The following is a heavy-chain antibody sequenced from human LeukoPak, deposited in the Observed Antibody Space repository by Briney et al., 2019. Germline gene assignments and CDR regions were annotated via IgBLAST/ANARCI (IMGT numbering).Heavy chain of an antibody. V-gene: IGHV5-51*01. CDR1: GYSFTAYW. CDR2: IYPGDSDT. J-gene: IGHJ4*02. D-gene: IGHD2-2*01. CDR3: ARLPPYCTSTSCFGPLFDY. Sequence: GESLKISCKASGYSFTAYWIAWVRQMPGKGLEWMGSIYPGDSDTRYSPSFQGQVTISADKSISTAYLRWRSLKASDTAMYYCARLPPYCTSTSCFGPLFDYWGQGTLVAVSS.